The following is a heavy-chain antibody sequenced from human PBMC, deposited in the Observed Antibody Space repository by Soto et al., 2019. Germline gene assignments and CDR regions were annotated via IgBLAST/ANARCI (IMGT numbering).Heavy chain of an antibody. CDR3: ARGGGYDPFDY. Sequence: SETLSLTCTFSGASITDGGHSWSWIRQPPGKGLEWIGYISPLENTFYNPSFLSRLTLSIDRAKSQFSLRLASMTAADTPVYYCARGGGYDPFDYWGKGTLVTVSS. J-gene: IGHJ4*02. CDR2: ISPLENT. CDR1: GASITDGGHS. V-gene: IGHV4-30-2*01. D-gene: IGHD5-12*01.